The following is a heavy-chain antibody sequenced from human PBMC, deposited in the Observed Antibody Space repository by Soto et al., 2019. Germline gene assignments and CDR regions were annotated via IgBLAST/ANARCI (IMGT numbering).Heavy chain of an antibody. D-gene: IGHD1-1*01. CDR1: GFTFDTYR. V-gene: IGHV3-30-3*01. CDR2: ISYEGSNT. Sequence: GSPRLSCVASGFTFDTYRIHWVRQAPGKGLQWVALISYEGSNTYYADSVRGRFTISRDNSKNTLYLQMNTLRPEDTAVYYCARGKGVEENYYYYGLDIWGQGTTVTVSS. CDR3: ARGKGVEENYYYYGLDI. J-gene: IGHJ6*02.